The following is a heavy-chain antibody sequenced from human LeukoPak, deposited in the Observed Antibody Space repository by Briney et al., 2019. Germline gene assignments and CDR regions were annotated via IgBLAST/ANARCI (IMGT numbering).Heavy chain of an antibody. D-gene: IGHD6-13*01. Sequence: PGGSLRLSCAASGFTFSSYSMNWVRQAPGKGLEWVSSISSSSSYIYYADSVKGRFTISRDNAKNSLYLQMNSLRAEDTAVYYCASSASSSWLFDYWGQGTLVTVSS. CDR1: GFTFSSYS. CDR2: ISSSSSYI. V-gene: IGHV3-21*01. CDR3: ASSASSSWLFDY. J-gene: IGHJ4*02.